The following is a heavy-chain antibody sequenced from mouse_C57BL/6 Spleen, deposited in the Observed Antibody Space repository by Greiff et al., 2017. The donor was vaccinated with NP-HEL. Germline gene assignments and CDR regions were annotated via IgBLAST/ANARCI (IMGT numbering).Heavy chain of an antibody. D-gene: IGHD1-1*01. V-gene: IGHV5-2*01. CDR2: INSDGGST. Sequence: VQVVESGGGLVQPGESLKLSCESNEYEFPSHDMSWVRKTPEKRLELVAAINSDGGSTYYPDTMERRFIISRDNTKKTLYLQMSSLRSEDTALYYCARQGVYGSSYDWYFDVWGTGTTVTVSS. J-gene: IGHJ1*03. CDR3: ARQGVYGSSYDWYFDV. CDR1: EYEFPSHD.